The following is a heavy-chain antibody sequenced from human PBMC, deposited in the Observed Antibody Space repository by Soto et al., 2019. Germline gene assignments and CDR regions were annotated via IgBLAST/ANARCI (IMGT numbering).Heavy chain of an antibody. D-gene: IGHD3-3*01. CDR2: IIPIFGTA. CDR3: ARDVLSFFGVVIHAFDI. CDR1: GGTFSSYA. Sequence: QVQLVQSGAEVKKPGSSVKVSCKASGGTFSSYAISWVRQAPGQGLEWMGGIIPIFGTANYAQKFQGRVTITADESTSTAYMELSSLRSEDTAVYYCARDVLSFFGVVIHAFDIWGQGTMVTVSS. J-gene: IGHJ3*02. V-gene: IGHV1-69*01.